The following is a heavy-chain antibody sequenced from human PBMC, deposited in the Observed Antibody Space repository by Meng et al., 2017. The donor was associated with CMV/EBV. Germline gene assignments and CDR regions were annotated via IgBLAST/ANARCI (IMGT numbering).Heavy chain of an antibody. D-gene: IGHD7-27*01. CDR1: GFTFSSYW. J-gene: IGHJ6*02. CDR2: INSDGSST. CDR3: ARVPGPWVMDV. Sequence: LSLTCAASGFTFSSYWMSWVRQAPGKGLVWVSRINSDGSSTSYADSVKGRFTISRDNAKNTLYLQMNSLRAEDTAVYYCARVPGPWVMDVWGQGTTVTVSS. V-gene: IGHV3-74*01.